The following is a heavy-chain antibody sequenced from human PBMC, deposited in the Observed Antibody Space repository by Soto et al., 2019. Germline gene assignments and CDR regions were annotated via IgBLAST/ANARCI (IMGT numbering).Heavy chain of an antibody. CDR1: GDSFNAYY. V-gene: IGHV1-2*04. J-gene: IGHJ6*03. Sequence: VQLVKSGAEVRKPGASVQVSCKSSGDSFNAYYIHWVRQAPGQGLEWMGWINPNGGVTKYAQKFQGWVTMTRETSIRTVYMELSRLRSDDTAVYYCARESGGATATFDYYYFYMDVWGKGTTVTVSS. CDR2: INPNGGVT. CDR3: ARESGGATATFDYYYFYMDV. D-gene: IGHD5-12*01.